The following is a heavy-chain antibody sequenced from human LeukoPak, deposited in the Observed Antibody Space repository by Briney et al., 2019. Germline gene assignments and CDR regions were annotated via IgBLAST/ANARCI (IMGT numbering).Heavy chain of an antibody. CDR1: GGSLSSGGYS. V-gene: IGHV4-30-2*01. Sequence: SEPLSLTCAVSGGSLSSGGYSWSWIRQPPGRGLEWIGYIYHSGSTYYHPSLKSRVTISVDRSKNQFSLKLSSVTAADTAVYYCARGGRGVFDYWGQGTLVTVSS. CDR3: ARGGRGVFDY. D-gene: IGHD3-10*01. CDR2: IYHSGST. J-gene: IGHJ4*02.